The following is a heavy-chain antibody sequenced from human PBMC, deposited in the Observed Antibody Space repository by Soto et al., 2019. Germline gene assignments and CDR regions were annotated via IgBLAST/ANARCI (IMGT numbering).Heavy chain of an antibody. V-gene: IGHV1-18*01. CDR1: GDTFSNYG. CDR2: IIPHNGNA. CDR3: ARDRSGWYDF. J-gene: IGHJ4*02. D-gene: IGHD6-19*01. Sequence: QVQLVQSGAEVKKPGSSVKVSCKASGDTFSNYGFSWVRQAPGQGLEWMGRIIPHNGNAKYAQKFQDRVTMTADTAASTVYMELRSLRSDDSAVFYCARDRSGWYDFWGQGTLVTVSA.